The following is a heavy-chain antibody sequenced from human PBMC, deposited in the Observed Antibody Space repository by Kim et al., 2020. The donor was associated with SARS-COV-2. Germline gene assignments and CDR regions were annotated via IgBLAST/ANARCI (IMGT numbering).Heavy chain of an antibody. Sequence: SVKVSCKASGGTFSSYAISWVRQAPGQGLEWMGGIIPIFGKANYAQKFQGRVTITADESTSTAYMELSSLRSEDTAVYYCARDGWELPNWYFDLWGRGTLVTVSS. CDR1: GGTFSSYA. CDR3: ARDGWELPNWYFDL. CDR2: IIPIFGKA. V-gene: IGHV1-69*13. D-gene: IGHD1-26*01. J-gene: IGHJ2*01.